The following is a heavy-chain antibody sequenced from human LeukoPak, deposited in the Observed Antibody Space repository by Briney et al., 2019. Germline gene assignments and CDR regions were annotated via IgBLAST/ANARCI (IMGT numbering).Heavy chain of an antibody. Sequence: GGSRRLSCAASGFTFSGFWIHWVRQAPGKGLVWVSCISFDGSDATYADSVKGRFTISRDNAKNSLYLEMSSLRGEDTALYYCARDTSPRIAAIYYDAFDIWGQGTLVTVSS. CDR2: ISFDGSDA. D-gene: IGHD6-13*01. CDR3: ARDTSPRIAAIYYDAFDI. CDR1: GFTFSGFW. V-gene: IGHV3-74*01. J-gene: IGHJ3*02.